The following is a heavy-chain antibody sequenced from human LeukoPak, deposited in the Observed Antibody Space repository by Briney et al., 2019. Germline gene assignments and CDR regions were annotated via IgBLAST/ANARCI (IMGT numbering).Heavy chain of an antibody. CDR3: ARHSVGWGSDY. V-gene: IGHV4-34*01. CDR2: INHSGST. J-gene: IGHJ4*02. Sequence: PSETLSLTCAVYGGSFSGYYWSWIRQPPGKGLEWIGEINHSGSTNYNPSLKSRVTISVDTSKNQFSLKLSSVTAADTAVYYCARHSVGWGSDYWGQGTLVTVSS. D-gene: IGHD7-27*01. CDR1: GGSFSGYY.